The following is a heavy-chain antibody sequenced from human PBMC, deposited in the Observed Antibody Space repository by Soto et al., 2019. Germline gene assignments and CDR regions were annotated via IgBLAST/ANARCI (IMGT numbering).Heavy chain of an antibody. CDR1: GYTFTSNA. CDR3: ARSAIFGVVTLRP. J-gene: IGHJ5*02. V-gene: IGHV1-3*01. Sequence: ASVKVSCKAPGYTFTSNAMHWVRQAPGQRLEWMGWINAGNGNTKYSQKFQGRVTITRDTSASTAYMELSSLRSEDTAVYYCARSAIFGVVTLRPWGQGTLVTVSS. D-gene: IGHD3-3*01. CDR2: INAGNGNT.